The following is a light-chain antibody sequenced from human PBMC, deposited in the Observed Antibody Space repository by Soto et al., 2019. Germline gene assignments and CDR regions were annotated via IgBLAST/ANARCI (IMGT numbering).Light chain of an antibody. CDR1: QSVRNNY. Sequence: IGLTQSPDTLSLSPGERVTLSCRASQSVRNNYLAWYQQKPGQAPRLLIYETYRRATGIPDRFSGSGSGIDFTLTISRLEPEDFAVYLCQQYSGSSRTFGLGTKVEIK. V-gene: IGKV3-20*01. J-gene: IGKJ1*01. CDR2: ETY. CDR3: QQYSGSSRT.